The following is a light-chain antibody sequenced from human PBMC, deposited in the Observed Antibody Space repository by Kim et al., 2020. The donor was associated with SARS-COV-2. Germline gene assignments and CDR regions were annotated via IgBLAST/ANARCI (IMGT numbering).Light chain of an antibody. Sequence: ASVRDRVTITCRASQKISSWLAWYQQKPGKAPKLLIYDASGLESGVPSRFSGSGSGTEFTLTISSLQPDCFATYYCQQYNSYPWTFGQGTKVDIK. CDR3: QQYNSYPWT. V-gene: IGKV1-5*01. CDR2: DAS. J-gene: IGKJ1*01. CDR1: QKISSW.